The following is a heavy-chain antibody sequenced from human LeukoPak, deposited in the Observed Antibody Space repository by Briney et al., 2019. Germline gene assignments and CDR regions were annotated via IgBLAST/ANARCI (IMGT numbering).Heavy chain of an antibody. V-gene: IGHV3-23*01. CDR2: ISGGGGST. CDR3: PKRFTTGTTNWFDP. J-gene: IGHJ5*02. D-gene: IGHD1-1*01. CDR1: GFTFRNAW. Sequence: GGSLRLSCEVCGFTFRNAWMRWVREAPGKGLEWVSGISGGGGSTYYADSVKGRFTISRDNSKNTLYLQMNSLRAEDTAVYYCPKRFTTGTTNWFDPWGQATLVTVSS.